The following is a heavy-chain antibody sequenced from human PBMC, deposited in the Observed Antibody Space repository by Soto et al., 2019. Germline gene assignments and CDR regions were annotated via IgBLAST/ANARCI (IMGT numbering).Heavy chain of an antibody. CDR2: LYYSGST. D-gene: IGHD3-10*01. V-gene: IGHV4-31*03. CDR3: ARHPLVTMVRGVIISFKAFDI. CDR1: GGSISSGGYY. Sequence: QVQLQESGPGLVKPSQTLSLTCTVSGGSISSGGYYWSWIRQHPGKGLEWIGYLYYSGSTYYNPSLKSRVTISVDTSKNQFSLKLSSVTAADTAVYYCARHPLVTMVRGVIISFKAFDIWGQGTMVTVSS. J-gene: IGHJ3*02.